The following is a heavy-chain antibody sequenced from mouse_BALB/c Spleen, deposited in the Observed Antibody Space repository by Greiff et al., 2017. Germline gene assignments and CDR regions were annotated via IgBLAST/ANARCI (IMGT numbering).Heavy chain of an antibody. Sequence: DVQLQESGPGLVKPSQSLSLTCSVTGYSITSGYYWNWIRQFPGNKLEWMGYISYDGSNNYNPSLKNRISITRDTSKNQFFLKLNSVTTEDTATYYCARADYGSRAFAYWGQGTLVTVSA. CDR2: ISYDGSN. D-gene: IGHD3-1*01. CDR1: GYSITSGYY. J-gene: IGHJ3*01. V-gene: IGHV3-6*02. CDR3: ARADYGSRAFAY.